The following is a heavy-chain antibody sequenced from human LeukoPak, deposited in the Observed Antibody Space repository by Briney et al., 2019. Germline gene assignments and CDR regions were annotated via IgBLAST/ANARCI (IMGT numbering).Heavy chain of an antibody. J-gene: IGHJ4*02. Sequence: PSQTLPLTCAVSGGSISSGGYSWGWIRQPPGKGLEWIGSIYYSGSTYYNPSLKSRVTISVDTSKNQFSLKLSSVTAADTAVHYCASGTDYWGQGTLVTVSS. CDR1: GGSISSGGYS. CDR2: IYYSGST. V-gene: IGHV4-39*07. CDR3: ASGTDY. D-gene: IGHD1-26*01.